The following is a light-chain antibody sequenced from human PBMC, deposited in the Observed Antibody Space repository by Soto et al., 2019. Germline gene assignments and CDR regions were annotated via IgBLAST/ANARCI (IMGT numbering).Light chain of an antibody. CDR1: GSDVGGYNY. Sequence: QSALAQPGSVSGSPGQSITISCTGTGSDVGGYNYVSWYQQLPGKAPKLMIYDVSDRPSGVSNRFSGSKSGNTASLTISGLQAEDEADYYCSAYTSRSLYVFGTGTKVTVL. V-gene: IGLV2-14*01. CDR3: SAYTSRSLYV. CDR2: DVS. J-gene: IGLJ1*01.